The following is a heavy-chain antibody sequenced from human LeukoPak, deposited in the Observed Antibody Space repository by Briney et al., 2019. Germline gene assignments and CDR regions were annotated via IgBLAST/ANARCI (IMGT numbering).Heavy chain of an antibody. CDR1: GFSFSSYS. J-gene: IGHJ4*02. D-gene: IGHD5-18*01. Sequence: GSLRLSCAASGFSFSSYSMNWVRQAPGKGLEWIGEINHSGSTNYNPSLKSRVTISVDTSKNQFSLKLSSVTAADTAVYYCARGRRGYSYGRNDLDYWGQGTLVTVSS. V-gene: IGHV4-34*01. CDR3: ARGRRGYSYGRNDLDY. CDR2: INHSGST.